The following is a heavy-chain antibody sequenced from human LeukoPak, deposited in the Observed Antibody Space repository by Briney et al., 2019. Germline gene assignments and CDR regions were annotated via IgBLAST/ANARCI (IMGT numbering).Heavy chain of an antibody. CDR2: ISSSSSYI. J-gene: IGHJ4*02. CDR3: ARAGYCSSTSCYIYYFDY. D-gene: IGHD2-2*02. V-gene: IGHV3-21*01. Sequence: GGSLRLSCAASGFTFSSYSMNWVRQAPGKGLEWVSSISSSSSYIYYADSVKGRFTISRDNAKNSLYLQMNSLRAEDTAVYYCARAGYCSSTSCYIYYFDYWGQGTLVTVSS. CDR1: GFTFSSYS.